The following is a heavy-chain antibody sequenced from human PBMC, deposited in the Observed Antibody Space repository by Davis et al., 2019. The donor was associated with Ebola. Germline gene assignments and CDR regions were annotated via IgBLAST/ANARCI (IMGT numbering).Heavy chain of an antibody. Sequence: ASVKVSCKASGYTFSSYYVHWVRQAPGQGLEWMGWISAYNGNTNYAQKFQGRVTMTRNTSISTAYMELSSLRSEDTAVYYCARTLRQQLVRSYYYYYGMDVWGQGTTVTVSS. J-gene: IGHJ6*02. D-gene: IGHD6-13*01. CDR3: ARTLRQQLVRSYYYYYGMDV. CDR1: GYTFSSYY. V-gene: IGHV1-8*02. CDR2: ISAYNGNT.